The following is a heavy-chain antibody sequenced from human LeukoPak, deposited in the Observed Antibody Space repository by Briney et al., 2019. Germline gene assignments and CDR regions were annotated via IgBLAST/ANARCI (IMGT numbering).Heavy chain of an antibody. CDR1: GFIFSSYE. CDR2: ISSSGSNI. Sequence: GGSLRLSCAASGFIFSSYETNWVRQAPGKGLEWVSYISSSGSNIYYGDSVKGRFTISRDNARNSLYLQMNSLRAEDTAVYYCARGGAVAYKYYFDYWGQGTLVTVSS. D-gene: IGHD6-19*01. CDR3: ARGGAVAYKYYFDY. J-gene: IGHJ4*02. V-gene: IGHV3-48*03.